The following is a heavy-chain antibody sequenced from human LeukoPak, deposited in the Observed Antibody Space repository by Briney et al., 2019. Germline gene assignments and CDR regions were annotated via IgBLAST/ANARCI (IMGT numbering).Heavy chain of an antibody. CDR3: ARPYHYDSGSRGTAFDI. V-gene: IGHV4-34*01. D-gene: IGHD3-10*01. Sequence: SETLSLTCAVYGGSFSGYYWSWIRQPPGKGLEWIGEINHSGSTNYNPSLKSRVTISVDTSKNQFSLKLTSVTAADTAIYYCARPYHYDSGSRGTAFDIWGQGTMVTVSS. CDR2: INHSGST. CDR1: GGSFSGYY. J-gene: IGHJ3*02.